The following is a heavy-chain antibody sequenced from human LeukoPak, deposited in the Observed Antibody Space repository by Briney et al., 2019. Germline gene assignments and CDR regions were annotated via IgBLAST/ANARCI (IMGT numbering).Heavy chain of an antibody. CDR3: ARAPYSSSWYFDY. CDR1: GFTVSSSY. CDR2: IYSGGST. D-gene: IGHD6-13*01. Sequence: GGSLRLSCAASGFTVSSSYMTWVRQAPGKGLEWGSVIYSGGSTHYAGSVKGRFTISRDNSKNTVYLQMNSLRAEDTAVYHCARAPYSSSWYFDYWGQGTLVTVSS. V-gene: IGHV3-66*01. J-gene: IGHJ4*02.